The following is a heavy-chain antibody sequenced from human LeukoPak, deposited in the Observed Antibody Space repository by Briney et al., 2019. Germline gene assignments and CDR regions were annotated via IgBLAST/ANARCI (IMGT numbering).Heavy chain of an antibody. CDR3: ARDESSGTFDY. V-gene: IGHV3-21*01. J-gene: IGHJ4*02. D-gene: IGHD3-10*01. CDR1: GCTFSSYS. Sequence: PGGSLRLSCAACGCTFSSYSMNWVRQTPGKGLEWVSSISSSSSYIYYADSVKGRFTISRDNAKNSLYLQMNSLRAEDAAVYYCARDESSGTFDYWGQGTLVTVSS. CDR2: ISSSSSYI.